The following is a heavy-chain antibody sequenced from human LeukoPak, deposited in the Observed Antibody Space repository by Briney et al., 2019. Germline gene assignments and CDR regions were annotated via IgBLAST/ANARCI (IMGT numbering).Heavy chain of an antibody. Sequence: SETLSLTCTVSGGSISSTSYYWGWIRQPPGKGLEWIGSSYYSGSTYYNPSLKSRVTISVDTSKNQFSLKLSSVTAADTAVYYCARQAYSSNLGWFDPWGQGTLVTVSS. CDR1: GGSISSTSYY. V-gene: IGHV4-39*01. D-gene: IGHD6-13*01. J-gene: IGHJ5*02. CDR3: ARQAYSSNLGWFDP. CDR2: SYYSGST.